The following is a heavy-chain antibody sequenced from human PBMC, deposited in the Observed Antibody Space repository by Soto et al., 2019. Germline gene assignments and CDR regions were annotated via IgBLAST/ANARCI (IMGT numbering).Heavy chain of an antibody. CDR3: ARDPDAFDI. V-gene: IGHV3-21*01. CDR2: ISSSSSYM. J-gene: IGHJ3*02. CDR1: GFTFSSYS. Sequence: PGGSLRLSCAASGFTFSSYSMNWVRQAPGKELEWVSSISSSSSYMYYADSVKGRFTISRDNAKNSLYLQMNSLRAEDTAVYYCARDPDAFDIWGQGTMVTVSS.